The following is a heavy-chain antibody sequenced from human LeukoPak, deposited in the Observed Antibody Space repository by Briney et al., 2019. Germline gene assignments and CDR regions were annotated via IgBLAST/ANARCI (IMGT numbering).Heavy chain of an antibody. D-gene: IGHD3-22*01. CDR1: GYTFTSYY. J-gene: IGHJ4*02. CDR2: INPSGGST. Sequence: ASVKVSCKASGYTFTSYYMRWVRQAPGQGLEWMGIINPSGGSTSYAQKFQGRVTMTRDTSTSTVYMELSSLRSEDTAVYYCARDPPSGYYDSSGNFDYWGQGTLVTVSS. V-gene: IGHV1-46*01. CDR3: ARDPPSGYYDSSGNFDY.